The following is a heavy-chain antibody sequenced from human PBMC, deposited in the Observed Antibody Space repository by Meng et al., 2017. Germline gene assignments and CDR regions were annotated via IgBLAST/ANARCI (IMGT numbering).Heavy chain of an antibody. CDR2: ISSSGSTI. D-gene: IGHD3-3*01. CDR1: GFTFSSYE. CDR3: ARVGYDFWSGSWWKVQVSPTRYGMDV. V-gene: IGHV3-48*03. J-gene: IGHJ6*02. Sequence: GGSQRLSCAASGFTFSSYEMNWVRQAPGKGLEWVSYISSSGSTIYYADSVKSRFTISRDNAKNSLYLQMNSLGAEDTAVYYCARVGYDFWSGSWWKVQVSPTRYGMDVCGQGTTVTVSS.